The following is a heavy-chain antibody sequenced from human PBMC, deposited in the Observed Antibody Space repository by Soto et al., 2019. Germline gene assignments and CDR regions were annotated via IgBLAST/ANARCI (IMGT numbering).Heavy chain of an antibody. J-gene: IGHJ4*02. V-gene: IGHV4-4*02. Sequence: QVHLQESGPGLVKPSETLSLTCAISGGSTSSSDRWTWVRQPPGEGLEWIGEIHRDGVTNYNSSLKSRLTISLDQSRNQFSLSLTSVTAADAAVYFCAGRPEIHPRWGQGILVPVSS. CDR1: GGSTSSSDR. D-gene: IGHD1-26*01. CDR3: AGRPEIHPR. CDR2: IHRDGVT.